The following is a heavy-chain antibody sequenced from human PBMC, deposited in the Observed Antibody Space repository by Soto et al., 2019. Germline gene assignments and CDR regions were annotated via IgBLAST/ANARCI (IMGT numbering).Heavy chain of an antibody. CDR3: ASPYYDSSGYYFQH. J-gene: IGHJ1*01. Sequence: QVQLQESGPGLVKPSETLSLTCTVSGGSISSYYWSWIRQPPGKGLEWIGYIYYSGSTNYNPSLKSRVTXXVXTXXNQFSLKLSSVTAADTAVYYCASPYYDSSGYYFQHWGQGTLVTVSS. D-gene: IGHD3-22*01. CDR1: GGSISSYY. V-gene: IGHV4-59*01. CDR2: IYYSGST.